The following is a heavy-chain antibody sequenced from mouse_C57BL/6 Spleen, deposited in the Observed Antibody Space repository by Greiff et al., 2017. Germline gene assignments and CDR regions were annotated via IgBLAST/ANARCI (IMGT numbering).Heavy chain of an antibody. CDR1: GYTFTDYY. CDR3: AITYYSNSSFDY. J-gene: IGHJ2*01. CDR2: INPNNGGT. D-gene: IGHD2-5*01. V-gene: IGHV1-26*01. Sequence: EVQLQQSGPELVKPGASVKISCKASGYTFTDYYMNWVKQSHGKSLEWIGDINPNNGGTSYNQKFKGKATLTVDKSSSTAYMELRSLTSEDSAVYYCAITYYSNSSFDYWGQGTTLTVSS.